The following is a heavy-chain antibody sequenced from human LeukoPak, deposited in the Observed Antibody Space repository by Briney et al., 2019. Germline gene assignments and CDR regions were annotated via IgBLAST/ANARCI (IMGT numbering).Heavy chain of an antibody. D-gene: IGHD2-15*01. V-gene: IGHV3-20*04. CDR1: GFTFDDYG. Sequence: GGSLRLSCAASGFTFDDYGMSWVRHAPGKGLEWVSGINWNGGSTGYADSVKGRFTISRDNAKNSLYLQMNSLRAEDTALYYCASLGYCSGGSCYARRDYWGQGTLVTVSS. CDR2: INWNGGST. CDR3: ASLGYCSGGSCYARRDY. J-gene: IGHJ4*02.